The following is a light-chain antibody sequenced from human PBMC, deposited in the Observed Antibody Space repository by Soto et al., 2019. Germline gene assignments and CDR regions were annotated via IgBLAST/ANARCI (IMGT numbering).Light chain of an antibody. J-gene: IGKJ1*01. Sequence: EIVLTQSQGTMSLSAEEIDTFSCRFSQSVKSSYLAWHQQRPGQAPRLLIYGASSRATGIPDRFSGSGSGTDFTLTISRLEPEDCAVYYCQQYGSSPLTFGQGTRWIS. CDR3: QQYGSSPLT. CDR2: GAS. V-gene: IGKV3-20*01. CDR1: QSVKSSY.